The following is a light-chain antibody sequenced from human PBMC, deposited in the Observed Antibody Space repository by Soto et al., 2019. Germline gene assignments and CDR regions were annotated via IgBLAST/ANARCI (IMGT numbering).Light chain of an antibody. Sequence: QSVLTQPPSVSGAPGQRVTISCTGSSSNIGAGYDVHWYQQLPGTVPKLLIYGNSNRPSGVPDRFSGSKSGTSASLAITGLQAEDEADYYCHSSDSSLRVFGGGTKLTVL. CDR2: GNS. CDR3: HSSDSSLRV. CDR1: SSNIGAGYD. J-gene: IGLJ3*02. V-gene: IGLV1-40*01.